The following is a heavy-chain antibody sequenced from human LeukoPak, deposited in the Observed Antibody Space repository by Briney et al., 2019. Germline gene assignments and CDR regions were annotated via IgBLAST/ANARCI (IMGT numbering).Heavy chain of an antibody. V-gene: IGHV3-23*01. CDR1: GVTFSNYA. CDR2: ILAGGTNT. J-gene: IGHJ4*02. CDR3: ATHQATGAHSKFDY. D-gene: IGHD1-14*01. Sequence: GASLRLSCAASGVTFSNYAMTWVRQAPGKGLEWVSSILAGGTNTQYADSVRGRFTISRDNSKNTLYLQMNSLRAEDTALYHCATHQATGAHSKFDYWGQGTLVTVSS.